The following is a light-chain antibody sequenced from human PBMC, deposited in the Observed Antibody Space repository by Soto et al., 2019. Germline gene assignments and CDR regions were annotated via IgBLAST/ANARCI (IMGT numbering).Light chain of an antibody. CDR1: RPISIW. V-gene: IGKV1-5*03. CDR2: KGS. Sequence: IRLPSSPSTRSPSVGDKFPITARAGRPISIWLAWYRQKPGKAPNLLIYKGSSLESGVPSRFSGSGSGTEFTLTISSLQTDDFATYYCQQYNTYPLTFGGGTKVEIK. J-gene: IGKJ4*01. CDR3: QQYNTYPLT.